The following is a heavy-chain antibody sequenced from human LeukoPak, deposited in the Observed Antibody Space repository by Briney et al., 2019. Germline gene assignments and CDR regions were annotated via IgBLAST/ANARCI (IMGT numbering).Heavy chain of an antibody. Sequence: SETLSLTCTVSGDSISSSSYYWGWIRQPPGKGLEWIGSIYYSGSTYYNPSLKSRVTISVDTSKNQFSLRLSSVTAADTAVYYCARHVEMATIIDYWGQGTLVTVSS. CDR2: IYYSGST. J-gene: IGHJ4*02. CDR3: ARHVEMATIIDY. CDR1: GDSISSSSYY. D-gene: IGHD5-24*01. V-gene: IGHV4-39*01.